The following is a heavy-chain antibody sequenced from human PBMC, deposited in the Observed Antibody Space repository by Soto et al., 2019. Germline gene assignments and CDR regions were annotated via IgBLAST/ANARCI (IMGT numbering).Heavy chain of an antibody. CDR2: INHSGST. Sequence: QVQLQQWGAGLLKPSETLSLTCAVYGGSFSGYYWSWIRQPPGKGLEWIGEINHSGSTNYNPSLKSRVTISVVASKHQFSLMLSSVTAADTAVYYCARMGYCSSTSCYGGVWFDPWGQGTLVTVSS. V-gene: IGHV4-34*01. CDR1: GGSFSGYY. D-gene: IGHD2-2*01. CDR3: ARMGYCSSTSCYGGVWFDP. J-gene: IGHJ5*02.